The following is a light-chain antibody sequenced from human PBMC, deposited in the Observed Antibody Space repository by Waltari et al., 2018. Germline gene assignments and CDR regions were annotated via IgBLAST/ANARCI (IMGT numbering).Light chain of an antibody. V-gene: IGLV2-23*02. Sequence: QSALTQTATVSGSPGQSITISCTGTTSDVGKYNLVSWYQQHPGKAPTLIIYDVNKRPSGVSNRFAGSKAGNTAALSSAGLQAADEADYYCCSYAGSAISVFGGGTKVTVL. J-gene: IGLJ3*02. CDR2: DVN. CDR1: TSDVGKYNL. CDR3: CSYAGSAISV.